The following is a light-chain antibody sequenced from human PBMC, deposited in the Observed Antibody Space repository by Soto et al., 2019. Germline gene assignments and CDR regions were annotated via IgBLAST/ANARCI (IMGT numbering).Light chain of an antibody. CDR3: QQASTFPPWT. CDR2: AAS. J-gene: IGKJ1*01. CDR1: QGISSW. V-gene: IGKV1-12*01. Sequence: MSQAPSSLSASFEDRVTITCRASQGISSWLAWYQKKPGKAPKLLIYAASSLQSGVPSRFSGSGSGTDFTLTISSLQPEDFATYYCQQASTFPPWTFGQGTKVAIK.